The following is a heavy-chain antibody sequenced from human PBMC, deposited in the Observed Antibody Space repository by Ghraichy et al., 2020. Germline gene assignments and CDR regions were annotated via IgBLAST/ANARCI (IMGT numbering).Heavy chain of an antibody. CDR1: GYTFSDYY. Sequence: ASVKVSCKASGYTFSDYYIHWVRQAPGQGLEWMGWINPKSGDTNFAQSFQGRVTMTTIKSIGTAYMELRRLRFGDTAVYYCARERVKPTYYFDSSATDHWGPGTLVSFS. D-gene: IGHD3-9*01. CDR3: ARERVKPTYYFDSSATDH. J-gene: IGHJ4*02. CDR2: INPKSGDT. V-gene: IGHV1-2*02.